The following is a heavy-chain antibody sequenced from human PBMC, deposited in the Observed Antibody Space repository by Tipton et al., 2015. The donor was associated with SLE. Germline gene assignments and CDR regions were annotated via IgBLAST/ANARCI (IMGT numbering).Heavy chain of an antibody. CDR2: IYYSGST. CDR3: ARTSHYYDSSGYEWFDP. J-gene: IGHJ5*02. V-gene: IGHV4-59*01. Sequence: TLSLTCSVSGDSISSYYWSWIRQSPGKGLEWIGFIYYSGSTTYNPSLKSRVTISVDMSKKQVSLKLTSVTAADTAVYYCARTSHYYDSSGYEWFDPWGQGTLVTVSS. CDR1: GDSISSYY. D-gene: IGHD3-22*01.